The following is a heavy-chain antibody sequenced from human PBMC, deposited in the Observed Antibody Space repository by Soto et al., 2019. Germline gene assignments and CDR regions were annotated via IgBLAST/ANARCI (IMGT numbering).Heavy chain of an antibody. J-gene: IGHJ4*02. V-gene: IGHV4-39*01. D-gene: IGHD5-18*01. Sequence: SETLSLTCAVSGGSISSSSYYWGWIRQPPGKGLEWIGSIYYSGSTYYNPSLKSRVTISVDTSKNQFSLKLSSVTAADTAVYYCARHVDTAMDPIDYWGQGTLVTVSS. CDR2: IYYSGST. CDR1: GGSISSSSYY. CDR3: ARHVDTAMDPIDY.